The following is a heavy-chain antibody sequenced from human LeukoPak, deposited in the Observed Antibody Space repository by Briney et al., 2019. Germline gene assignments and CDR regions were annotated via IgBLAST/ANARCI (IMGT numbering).Heavy chain of an antibody. Sequence: GGSLRLSYAASGFTFDDYAMHWVRQAPGKGLEWVSLISENGGIIYYADSLKGRFTISRDNSKNSLYLQMNSLRAEDTALYYCAKGLRRDGYNRFGWFDRWGQGTLVTVSS. D-gene: IGHD5-24*01. J-gene: IGHJ5*02. CDR2: ISENGGII. V-gene: IGHV3-43*02. CDR1: GFTFDDYA. CDR3: AKGLRRDGYNRFGWFDR.